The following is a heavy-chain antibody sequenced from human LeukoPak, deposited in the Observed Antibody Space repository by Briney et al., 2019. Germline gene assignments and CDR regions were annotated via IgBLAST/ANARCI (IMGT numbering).Heavy chain of an antibody. J-gene: IGHJ4*02. CDR1: GGSFSGYY. CDR3: ARGHLKSLGDYPIDY. D-gene: IGHD4-17*01. Sequence: SETLSLTCAVYGGSFSGYYWSWIRQPPGKGLEWIGEINHSGSTNYNPSLKSRVTISVDTSKNQFSLKLTSVTAADTAVYYCARGHLKSLGDYPIDYWGQGTLVTVSS. V-gene: IGHV4-34*01. CDR2: INHSGST.